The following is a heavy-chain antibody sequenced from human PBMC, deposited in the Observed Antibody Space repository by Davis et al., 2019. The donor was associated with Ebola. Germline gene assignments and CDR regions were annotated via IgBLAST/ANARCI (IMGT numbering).Heavy chain of an antibody. D-gene: IGHD5-18*01. CDR2: VRSHGSDD. V-gene: IGHV3-30*02. CDR3: AKTAAMVPQDY. Sequence: GESLKISCAASGFTFNIFDMHWVRQAPGRGLEWVAFVRSHGSDDHYADSVKGRFTISRDNSKNTLYLQMNSLRAEDTAVYYCAKTAAMVPQDYWGQGTLVTVSS. J-gene: IGHJ4*02. CDR1: GFTFNIFD.